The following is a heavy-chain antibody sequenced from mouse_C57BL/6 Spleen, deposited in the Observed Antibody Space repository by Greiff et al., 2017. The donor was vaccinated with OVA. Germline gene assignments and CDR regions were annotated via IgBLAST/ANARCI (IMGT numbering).Heavy chain of an antibody. D-gene: IGHD1-1*01. J-gene: IGHJ2*01. V-gene: IGHV5-4*01. CDR1: GFTFSSYA. CDR2: ISDGGSYT. Sequence: DVKLVESGGGLVKPGGSLKLSCAASGFTFSSYAMSWVRQTPEKRLEWVATISDGGSYTYYPDNVKGRFTISRDNAKNNLYLQMSHLKSEDTAMYYCAREGTTVVATSYFDYWGQGTTLTVSS. CDR3: AREGTTVVATSYFDY.